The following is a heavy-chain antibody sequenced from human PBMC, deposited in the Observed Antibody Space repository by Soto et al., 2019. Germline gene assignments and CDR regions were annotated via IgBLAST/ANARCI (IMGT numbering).Heavy chain of an antibody. D-gene: IGHD6-19*01. CDR1: GSSITNSY. Sequence: QVQLQESGPGLVKPSETMSLTCTVSGSSITNSYWNWLRQTPGKGLEWIGFIYYSGSIKYNPSLQSRVTISVDPANNQLSLKLTSVTATDTAVYYCTMGGGSFGRGWYYDYWGQGTLVTVSS. V-gene: IGHV4-59*08. J-gene: IGHJ4*02. CDR3: TMGGGSFGRGWYYDY. CDR2: IYYSGSI.